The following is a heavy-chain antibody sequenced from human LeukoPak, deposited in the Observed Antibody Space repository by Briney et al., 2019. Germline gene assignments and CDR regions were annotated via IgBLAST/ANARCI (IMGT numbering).Heavy chain of an antibody. D-gene: IGHD3-10*01. CDR3: AKDKGGPGDYFDY. CDR1: GFTFYTYA. V-gene: IGHV3-23*01. CDR2: ISGSGDNT. J-gene: IGHJ4*02. Sequence: GGSLRLSCAASGFTFYTYAMTWIRQAPGKGLEWVSSISGSGDNTYYADSVKGRFTISRDNSKNTLYLQMNSLRAEDTAVYYCAKDKGGPGDYFDYWGQGTLVTVSS.